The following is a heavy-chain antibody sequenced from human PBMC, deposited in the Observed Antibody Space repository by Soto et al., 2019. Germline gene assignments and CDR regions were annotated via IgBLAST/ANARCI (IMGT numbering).Heavy chain of an antibody. Sequence: PWGSLRLSCVASGFAFSTHAIILFRHFPLKGLEWVSTFSGSGGNIYYGESVKGRFTIPRDDPKNTLYLDMNSLRVEDTAVYYCAKDPPWTVGPLAMDVWGQGTTVTVSS. CDR1: GFAFSTHA. CDR2: FSGSGGNI. J-gene: IGHJ6*02. D-gene: IGHD2-2*01. V-gene: IGHV3-23*01. CDR3: AKDPPWTVGPLAMDV.